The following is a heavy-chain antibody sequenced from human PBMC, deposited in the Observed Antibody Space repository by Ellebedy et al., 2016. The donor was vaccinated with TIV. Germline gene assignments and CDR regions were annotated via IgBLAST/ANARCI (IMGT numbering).Heavy chain of an antibody. J-gene: IGHJ6*02. CDR1: GFSLSTSGVG. CDR2: IFWNDDK. V-gene: IGHV2-5*01. D-gene: IGHD4-17*01. Sequence: SGPTLVKPTQTLTLTCTFSGFSLSTSGVGVGWIRQPPGKALEWFALIFWNDDKRYSPSLKSRLTITKDTSKNQVVLTMTNMDPVDTATYYCARIGLRYGDYEATDYGMDVWGQGTTVTVSS. CDR3: ARIGLRYGDYEATDYGMDV.